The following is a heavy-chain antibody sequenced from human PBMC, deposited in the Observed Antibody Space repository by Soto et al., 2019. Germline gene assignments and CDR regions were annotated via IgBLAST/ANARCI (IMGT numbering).Heavy chain of an antibody. CDR1: GGSISSYY. D-gene: IGHD1-26*01. J-gene: IGHJ6*02. Sequence: QVQLQESGPGLVKPSETLSLSCTVSGGSISSYYWSWFRQSPGTRMGWIGYVHHSWGSSYNPSLQSRVAISLDTSKSQFSLKVTSVTATDTAVYYCARQGVGPLHGLVDVWGQGTTVTVSS. CDR2: VHHSWGS. V-gene: IGHV4-59*08. CDR3: ARQGVGPLHGLVDV.